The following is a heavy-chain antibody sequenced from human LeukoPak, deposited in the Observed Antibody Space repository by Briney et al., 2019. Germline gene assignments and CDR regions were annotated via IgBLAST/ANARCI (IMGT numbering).Heavy chain of an antibody. CDR1: GGSISSYY. J-gene: IGHJ5*02. D-gene: IGHD3-22*01. V-gene: IGHV4-59*01. CDR3: AREYYYDSSGYYYEGNWFDP. Sequence: SETLSLTCTVSGGSISSYYWSWIRQPPGKGLEWIGYIYYSGSTNYNPSLKSRVTISVDTSRNQFSLKLSSVTAADTAVYYCAREYYYDSSGYYYEGNWFDPWGQGTLATVSS. CDR2: IYYSGST.